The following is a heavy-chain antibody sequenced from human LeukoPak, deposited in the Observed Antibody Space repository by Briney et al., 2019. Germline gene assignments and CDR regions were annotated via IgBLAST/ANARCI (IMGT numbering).Heavy chain of an antibody. V-gene: IGHV4-39*01. CDR3: ARHGGTYDFWSGYDTGNWFDP. CDR1: GGSISSDSHH. J-gene: IGHJ5*02. Sequence: SETLSLTCSVAGGSISSDSHHWGWIRQPPGKGLEWIGSIYYSGSTYYNPSLKSRVTISVDTSKNQFSLKLSSVTAADTAVYYCARHGGTYDFWSGYDTGNWFDPWGQGTLVTVSS. D-gene: IGHD3-3*01. CDR2: IYYSGST.